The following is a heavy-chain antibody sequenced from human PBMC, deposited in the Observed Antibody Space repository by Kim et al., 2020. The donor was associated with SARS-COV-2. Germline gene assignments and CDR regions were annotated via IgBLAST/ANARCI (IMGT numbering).Heavy chain of an antibody. D-gene: IGHD5-18*01. V-gene: IGHV1-18*01. J-gene: IGHJ6*02. CDR1: GYTFTSYA. Sequence: ASVKVSCKASGYTFTSYAMNWVRQAPGQGLEWMGCFSADNGNTIYAQKFQGRVTMTADTSTDTAYMELSSLRSEDTAVYYCASPARGHSYAEHYYGMDVRGQGTTVTVSS. CDR2: FSADNGNT. CDR3: ASPARGHSYAEHYYGMDV.